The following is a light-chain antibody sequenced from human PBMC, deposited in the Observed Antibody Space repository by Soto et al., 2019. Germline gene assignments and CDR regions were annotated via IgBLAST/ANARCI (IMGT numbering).Light chain of an antibody. CDR1: SSDVGGYNY. CDR3: CSYAGRYTWV. CDR2: DVS. Sequence: QSVLTQPRSVSGSPGQSVTISCTGTSSDVGGYNYVSWYQQHPGKAPKLMIYDVSKRPSGVPDRFSGSKSGNTASLTISGLQAADEADYYCCSYAGRYTWVFGGGTKLTVL. J-gene: IGLJ3*02. V-gene: IGLV2-11*01.